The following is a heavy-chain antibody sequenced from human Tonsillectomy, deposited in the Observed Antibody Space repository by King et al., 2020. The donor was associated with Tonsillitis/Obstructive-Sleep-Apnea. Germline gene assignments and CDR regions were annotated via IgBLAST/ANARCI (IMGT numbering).Heavy chain of an antibody. V-gene: IGHV3-33*01. CDR1: GFTFSSDG. CDR2: IWYDGSNK. D-gene: IGHD6-19*01. Sequence: VQLVESGGGVVQPGRSLRLSCAASGFTFSSDGMHWVRQAPGKGLEGVAVIWYDGSNKYYADSVKGRFTLSRDNSKNTLYLQMNSLRAEDTAVYYCARVGNQWLGAPLGLGYWGQGTLVTVSS. J-gene: IGHJ4*02. CDR3: ARVGNQWLGAPLGLGY.